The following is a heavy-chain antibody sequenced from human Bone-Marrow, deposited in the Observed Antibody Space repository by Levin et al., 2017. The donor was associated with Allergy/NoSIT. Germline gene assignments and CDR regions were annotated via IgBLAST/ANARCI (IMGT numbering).Heavy chain of an antibody. CDR1: GFTVSNNY. D-gene: IGHD3-10*01. CDR3: ARLDFTYGSYY. V-gene: IGHV3-66*04. CDR2: IYSGGGT. J-gene: IGHJ4*02. Sequence: GGSLRLSCAVSGFTVSNNYMSWVRQAPGKGLEWVSLIYSGGGTHYADSVKARFTISRDNSKNTVYLQMHSLRAADTAVYYCARLDFTYGSYYWGQGTRVTVSS.